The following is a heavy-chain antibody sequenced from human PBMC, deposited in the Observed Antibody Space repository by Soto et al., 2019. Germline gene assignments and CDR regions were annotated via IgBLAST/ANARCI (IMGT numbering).Heavy chain of an antibody. CDR1: GGSVSVPNYY. J-gene: IGHJ3*02. V-gene: IGHV4-34*01. Sequence: QVQLQQWGAGLLKPSEPLSLTCAVSGGSVSVPNYYWSWIRQPPGKGLEWIGEMGHSGGSHLNPSIKSQVTLSVYTTTIQCSLKMSSGTAAVTALEYCARVQRGTATTVPVACDIWGPGAMVIVSS. CDR3: ARVQRGTATTVPVACDI. CDR2: MGHSGGS. D-gene: IGHD6-25*01.